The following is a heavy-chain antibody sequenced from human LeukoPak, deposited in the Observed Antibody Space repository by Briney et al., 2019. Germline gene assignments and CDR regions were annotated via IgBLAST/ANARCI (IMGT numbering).Heavy chain of an antibody. Sequence: GGSLRLSCAASGFTFSDYSMNWVRQAPGKGLEWLSYITGSSNVIYYADSVKGRFTISRDNAKNSLYLHMSGLRDEDTAVYYCARRLALWGRGTLVTVSS. CDR2: ITGSSNVI. V-gene: IGHV3-48*02. J-gene: IGHJ2*01. CDR3: ARRLAL. CDR1: GFTFSDYS.